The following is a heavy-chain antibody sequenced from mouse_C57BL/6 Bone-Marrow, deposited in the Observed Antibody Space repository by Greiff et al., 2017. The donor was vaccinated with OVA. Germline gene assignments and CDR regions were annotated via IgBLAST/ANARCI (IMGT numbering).Heavy chain of an antibody. CDR2: INSDGGST. CDR1: EYEFPSYD. V-gene: IGHV5-2*01. CDR3: ARLGPFAY. J-gene: IGHJ3*01. Sequence: DVKLVESGGGLVQPGESLKLSCESYEYEFPSYDMSWVRKTPEKRLEWVAAINSDGGSTYYPDTMKRRFIISRDKTKKTLYLQMSSLRSEDAALYYCARLGPFAYWGQGTLLTVSA.